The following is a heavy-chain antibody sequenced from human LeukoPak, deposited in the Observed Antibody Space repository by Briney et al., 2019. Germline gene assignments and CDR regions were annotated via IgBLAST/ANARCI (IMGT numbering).Heavy chain of an antibody. D-gene: IGHD3-16*01. Sequence: PGGSLRLSCTASGFTFGAYGMSWFRQAPGKGLEWVSLIRSKTYGGTPEYATSVKGRFTISRDDSKSIAYLQMNSLKTEDTAVYYCTTDPLSPEGGYYFDYWGQGTLVTVSS. CDR1: GFTFGAYG. V-gene: IGHV3-49*03. CDR3: TTDPLSPEGGYYFDY. CDR2: IRSKTYGGTP. J-gene: IGHJ4*02.